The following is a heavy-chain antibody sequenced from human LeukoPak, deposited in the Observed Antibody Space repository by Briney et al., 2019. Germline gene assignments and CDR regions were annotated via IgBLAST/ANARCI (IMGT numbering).Heavy chain of an antibody. CDR3: ARAGYDYGDSSDF. V-gene: IGHV1-2*02. J-gene: IGHJ4*02. CDR1: GYPLTTYY. Sequence: ASVNVSCKASGYPLTTYYIHWVRQAPGQGLEWMGCINPKNGDSKYAQKFQGRVTMTRATSIATAYMEVSRLTSDDTAVYFCARAGYDYGDSSDFWGQGTLVTVSS. CDR2: INPKNGDS. D-gene: IGHD4-17*01.